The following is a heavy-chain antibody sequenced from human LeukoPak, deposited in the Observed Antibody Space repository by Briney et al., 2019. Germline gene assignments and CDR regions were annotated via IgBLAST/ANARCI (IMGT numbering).Heavy chain of an antibody. Sequence: RASETLSLTCAVYGGSITGYYWSWIRQPPGRGLEWVGEIHYTGATSYNPSLKSRATISTDTSKNQFSLRLSSVTAADTAVYYCARGNILTGYCFDFWGQGALVTVSS. CDR1: GGSITGYY. D-gene: IGHD3-9*01. CDR3: ARGNILTGYCFDF. J-gene: IGHJ4*02. V-gene: IGHV4-34*01. CDR2: IHYTGAT.